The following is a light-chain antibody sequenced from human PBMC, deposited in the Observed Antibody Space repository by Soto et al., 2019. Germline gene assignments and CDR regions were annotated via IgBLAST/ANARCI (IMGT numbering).Light chain of an antibody. CDR2: GTS. V-gene: IGKV3-20*01. CDR3: QQYNSPLT. J-gene: IGKJ4*01. CDR1: QSVSSTY. Sequence: EIVLTQSPGTLSLSPGERGALSCRASQSVSSTYLAWYQQKPGQAPRLLIYGTSKRATGIPSRFSGSGSGTDFTLTISRLDPEDFAVYYCQQYNSPLTFGGGTKVDI.